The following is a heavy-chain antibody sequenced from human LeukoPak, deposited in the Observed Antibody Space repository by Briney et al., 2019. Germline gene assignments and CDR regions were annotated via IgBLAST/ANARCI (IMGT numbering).Heavy chain of an antibody. D-gene: IGHD4/OR15-4a*01. Sequence: GGSLRLSCSASGFTFNSYPVHWVRQAPGKGREYVSGISRNGGSTYYADSVKGRFTISRDNSKNTLYLQMSSLRAEDTAVYYCVKESGFMVAPNSAFDIWGQGTMVTVSS. CDR1: GFTFNSYP. V-gene: IGHV3-64D*06. J-gene: IGHJ3*02. CDR2: ISRNGGST. CDR3: VKESGFMVAPNSAFDI.